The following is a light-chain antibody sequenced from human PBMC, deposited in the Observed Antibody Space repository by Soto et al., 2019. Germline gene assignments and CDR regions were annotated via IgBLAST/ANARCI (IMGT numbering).Light chain of an antibody. CDR2: KAS. Sequence: DIQMTQSPSTLSSSLGDRGTITFLASQSISNWLAWYQQKPGKAPKLLLYKASTLQSGVPSRFSGSGSGTEFSLTISSLQPDDFATYYCQQYNSYPYTFGQGTKVDIK. V-gene: IGKV1-5*03. CDR1: QSISNW. CDR3: QQYNSYPYT. J-gene: IGKJ2*01.